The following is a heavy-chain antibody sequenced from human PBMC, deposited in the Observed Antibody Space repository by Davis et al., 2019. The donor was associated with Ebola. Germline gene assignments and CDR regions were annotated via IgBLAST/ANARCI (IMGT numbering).Heavy chain of an antibody. CDR1: GFTFSNAW. Sequence: GGSLRLSCAASGFTFSNAWMTWVRQAPGKGLEWVGRIKSKTDGGTADYAAPVKGRFTISRDNSKNTLYLQMNSLRTEDTAVYYCARGGDCSGGSCYPDSWGQGTLVTVSS. CDR3: ARGGDCSGGSCYPDS. V-gene: IGHV3-15*01. D-gene: IGHD2-15*01. J-gene: IGHJ4*02. CDR2: IKSKTDGGTA.